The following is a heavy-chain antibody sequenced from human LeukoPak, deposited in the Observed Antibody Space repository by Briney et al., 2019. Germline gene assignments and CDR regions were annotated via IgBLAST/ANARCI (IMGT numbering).Heavy chain of an antibody. Sequence: SQTLSLTCAVSGGSISSGGYSWSWIRQPPGKGLEWIGYIYHSGSTYYNPSLKSRVTISVDRSKNQFSLKLSSVTAADTAVYYCARGRTYYYGSGSHYFDYWGQGTLVTVSS. D-gene: IGHD3-10*01. CDR2: IYHSGST. V-gene: IGHV4-30-2*01. J-gene: IGHJ4*02. CDR1: GGSISSGGYS. CDR3: ARGRTYYYGSGSHYFDY.